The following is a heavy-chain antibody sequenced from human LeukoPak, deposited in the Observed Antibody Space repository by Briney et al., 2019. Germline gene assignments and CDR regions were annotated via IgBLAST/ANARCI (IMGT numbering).Heavy chain of an antibody. CDR3: ATLGGSSTGEGNYYYYMDV. J-gene: IGHJ6*03. Sequence: PGGSLRLSCAASGFTFSSYAMSWVRQDPGKGLEWVSAISGSGGSTYYADSVKGRFTISRDNSKNTLYLQMNSLRAEDTAVYYCATLGGSSTGEGNYYYYMDVWGKGTPVTVSS. CDR2: ISGSGGST. CDR1: GFTFSSYA. D-gene: IGHD6-6*01. V-gene: IGHV3-23*01.